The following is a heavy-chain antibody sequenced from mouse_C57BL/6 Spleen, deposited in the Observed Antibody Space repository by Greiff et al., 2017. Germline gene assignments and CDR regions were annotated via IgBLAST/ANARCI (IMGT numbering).Heavy chain of an antibody. V-gene: IGHV3-6*01. CDR3: ARDGYYYGSSYAMDY. Sequence: DVKLQESGPGLVKPSQSLSLTCSVTGYSITSGYYWNWIRQFPGNKLEWMGYISYDGSNNYNPSLKNRISITRDTSKNQFFLKLNSVTTEDTATYYCARDGYYYGSSYAMDYWGQGTSVTVSS. CDR1: GYSITSGYY. CDR2: ISYDGSN. D-gene: IGHD1-1*01. J-gene: IGHJ4*01.